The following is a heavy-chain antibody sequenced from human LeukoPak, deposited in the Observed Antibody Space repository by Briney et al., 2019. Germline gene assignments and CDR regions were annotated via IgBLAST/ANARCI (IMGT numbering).Heavy chain of an antibody. D-gene: IGHD1-26*01. Sequence: GGSLRLSCAASGFTFSSYSMNWVRQAPGKGLEWVSFISGSSSYIYYADSVKGRLTISRDNAKNSLYLQMNSLRVEDTAVYYCAKDLSGSGERYYYMDVWGKGTTVTVSS. V-gene: IGHV3-21*01. CDR1: GFTFSSYS. J-gene: IGHJ6*03. CDR3: AKDLSGSGERYYYMDV. CDR2: ISGSSSYI.